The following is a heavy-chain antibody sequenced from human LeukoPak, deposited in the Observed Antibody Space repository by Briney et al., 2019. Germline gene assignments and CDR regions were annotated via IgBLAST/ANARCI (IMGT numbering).Heavy chain of an antibody. Sequence: GESLKISCKGSGYSFSNDWIGWVRQMPGKGLEWMGIIYPGDSDTRYSPSFQGQVTISADKSISTAYLQWSSLKASDTAMYYCARQPVVEGYSYGNFEYWGQGTLVTVSS. J-gene: IGHJ4*02. D-gene: IGHD5-18*01. CDR3: ARQPVVEGYSYGNFEY. CDR2: IYPGDSDT. V-gene: IGHV5-51*01. CDR1: GYSFSNDW.